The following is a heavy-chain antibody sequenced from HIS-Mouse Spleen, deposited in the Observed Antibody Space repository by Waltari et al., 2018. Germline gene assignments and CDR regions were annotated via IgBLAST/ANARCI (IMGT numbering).Heavy chain of an antibody. V-gene: IGHV3-7*01. J-gene: IGHJ4*02. CDR2: IKQDGSEK. CDR3: ARDGGTGDFDY. Sequence: EVQLVESGGCLVQPGGSLRLSCAASGFTFSSYWMLWFRQAPGKGLEWVANIKQDGSEKYYVDSVKGRFTISRDNAKNSLYLQMNSLRAEDTAVYYCARDGGTGDFDYWGQGTLVTVSS. CDR1: GFTFSSYW. D-gene: IGHD7-27*01.